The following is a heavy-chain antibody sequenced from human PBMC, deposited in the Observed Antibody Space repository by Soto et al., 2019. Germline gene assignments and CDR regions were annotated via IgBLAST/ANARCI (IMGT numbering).Heavy chain of an antibody. J-gene: IGHJ3*02. V-gene: IGHV4-31*03. CDR2: IYYSGST. CDR3: ARYYYDSGNLQSFDI. Sequence: PSETLSLTCTVSGASISSGGFYWSWIRHHPEKGLEWIGYIYYSGSTYYNPSLKSRVTISVDTSENQFSLSLSSVTAADTAVYYCARYYYDSGNLQSFDIWGQGTVVTVS. CDR1: GASISSGGFY. D-gene: IGHD3-10*01.